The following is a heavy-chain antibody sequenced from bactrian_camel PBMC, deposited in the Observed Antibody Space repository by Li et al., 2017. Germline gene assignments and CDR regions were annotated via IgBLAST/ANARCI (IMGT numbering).Heavy chain of an antibody. J-gene: IGHJ6*01. CDR2: IYTRGTTT. CDR1: GVTLSTVY. CDR3: ASKSGWKMPALSIRDFDY. V-gene: IGHV3-2*01. Sequence: HVQLVESGGGLVQPGGSLRLSCAASGVTLSTVYMSWVRQAPGKGLEWVSAIYTRGTTTYYADSVKGRFTISQDNAKHTVYLQMNTLKPEDTAMYYCASKSGWKMPALSIRDFDYWGQGTQVTVS. D-gene: IGHD1*01.